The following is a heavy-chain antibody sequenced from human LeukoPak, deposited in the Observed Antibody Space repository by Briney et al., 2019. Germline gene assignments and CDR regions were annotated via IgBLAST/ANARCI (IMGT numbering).Heavy chain of an antibody. J-gene: IGHJ5*02. CDR1: GFTLSSYS. V-gene: IGHV3-21*01. CDR2: ISSGSGYI. CDR3: AREGGYCTNGVCTERGT. Sequence: GGSLRLSCAASGFTLSSYSMNWVRQAPGKGLEWVSFISSGSGYIYYADSVKGRFTISRDNAKNSMYLQMNSLRAEDTAVYYCAREGGYCTNGVCTERGTWGQGTLVTVSS. D-gene: IGHD2-8*01.